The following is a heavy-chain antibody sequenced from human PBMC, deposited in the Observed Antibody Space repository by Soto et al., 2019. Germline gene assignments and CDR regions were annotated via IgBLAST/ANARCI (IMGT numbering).Heavy chain of an antibody. CDR2: SRDKPQGYST. CDR1: GFTLSDHY. Sequence: EVQLVESGGGLVQPGGSLRLSCAGSGFTLSDHYIDWVRQAPGKGLEWVGRSRDKPQGYSTAYAASVKGRFTTSRDESKNSAYLQMNSLKTEDTAVYYCVRATYFSDSSGSYQYCFDYWGQGTLVTVSS. V-gene: IGHV3-72*01. D-gene: IGHD3-22*01. CDR3: VRATYFSDSSGSYQYCFDY. J-gene: IGHJ4*02.